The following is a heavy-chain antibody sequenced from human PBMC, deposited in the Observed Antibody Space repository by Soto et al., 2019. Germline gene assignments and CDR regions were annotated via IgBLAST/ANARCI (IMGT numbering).Heavy chain of an antibody. V-gene: IGHV4-39*01. CDR3: ARLGYCSSTSCYADTADY. D-gene: IGHD2-2*01. CDR1: GGSISSSSYY. Sequence: SETLSLTCTVSGGSISSSSYYWGWIRQPPGKGLEWIGSIYYSGSTYYNPSLKSRVTISVDTSKNQFSLKLSSVTAADTAVYYCARLGYCSSTSCYADTADYWGQGTLVTVSS. J-gene: IGHJ4*02. CDR2: IYYSGST.